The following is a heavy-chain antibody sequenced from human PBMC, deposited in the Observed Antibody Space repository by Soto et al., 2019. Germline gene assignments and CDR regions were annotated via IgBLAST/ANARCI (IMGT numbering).Heavy chain of an antibody. CDR2: ISAYNGNT. D-gene: IGHD6-19*01. Sequence: ASVTVSYKASGYTFTSYGISWVRQAPAQGLDGMGWISAYNGNTNYAQKLQDRVTMTTDKSTSTDYRVLRSVRSADTAVYYCARDRRIAVAGTSRYYYYYSGMDVWGQGTTVTVSS. CDR1: GYTFTSYG. V-gene: IGHV1-18*04. J-gene: IGHJ6*02. CDR3: ARDRRIAVAGTSRYYYYYSGMDV.